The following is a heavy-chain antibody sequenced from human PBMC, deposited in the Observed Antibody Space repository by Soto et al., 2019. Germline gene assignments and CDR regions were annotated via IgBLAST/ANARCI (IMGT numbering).Heavy chain of an antibody. Sequence: GGSLRLSCAASGFTFSSYAMHWVRQAPGKGLEYVSAISSNGGSTYYANSVKGRFTISRDNSKNTLYLQMGSLRAEDMAVYYCARAEGVGDPFDYWGQGTLVTVSS. CDR2: ISSNGGST. V-gene: IGHV3-64*01. CDR1: GFTFSSYA. D-gene: IGHD4-17*01. CDR3: ARAEGVGDPFDY. J-gene: IGHJ4*02.